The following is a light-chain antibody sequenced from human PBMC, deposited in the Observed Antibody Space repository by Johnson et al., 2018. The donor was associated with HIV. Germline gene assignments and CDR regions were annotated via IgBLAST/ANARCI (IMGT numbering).Light chain of an antibody. CDR1: SSNIGNNF. CDR2: ENN. V-gene: IGLV1-51*02. CDR3: GTLGV. J-gene: IGLJ1*01. Sequence: QSVLTQSPSVSAAPGQKVTISCSGSSSNIGNNFVSWFQQLPGTAPKLLIYENNKRPSGIPDRFSGSKSGTSATLGLTGLQTGDEADYYCGTLGVFGTGTKGTVL.